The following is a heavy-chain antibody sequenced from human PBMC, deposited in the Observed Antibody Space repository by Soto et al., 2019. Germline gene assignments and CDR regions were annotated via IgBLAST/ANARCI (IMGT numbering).Heavy chain of an antibody. V-gene: IGHV1-46*01. CDR1: GYTFTSYY. CDR2: INPSGGST. D-gene: IGHD5-18*01. CDR3: ARGSNTAMVIGSFDY. J-gene: IGHJ4*02. Sequence: QVQLVQSGAEVKKPGASVKVSCKASGYTFTSYYMHWVRQAPGQGLEWMGIINPSGGSTSYAQKFQGRVTMTRDTSTSTVYMELSSLRCEDTVVYYCARGSNTAMVIGSFDYWGQGTLVTVSS.